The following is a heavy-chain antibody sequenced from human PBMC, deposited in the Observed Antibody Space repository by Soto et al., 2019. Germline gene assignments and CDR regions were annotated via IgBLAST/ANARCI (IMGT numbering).Heavy chain of an antibody. D-gene: IGHD2-21*01. J-gene: IGHJ4*02. CDR2: TSSTGGTK. V-gene: IGHV3-30-3*01. CDR1: GFTFSDYS. CDR3: AREVVLTEWYFDN. Sequence: VQVLESGGGVVQPGGSLRISSATSGFTFSDYSMHWLRQTPGKGLEWVAVTSSTGGTKFYADSVRGRFTVSRDNSKNTLYLHMNSLRPEDTAVYYCAREVVLTEWYFDNWGQGILVTVSS.